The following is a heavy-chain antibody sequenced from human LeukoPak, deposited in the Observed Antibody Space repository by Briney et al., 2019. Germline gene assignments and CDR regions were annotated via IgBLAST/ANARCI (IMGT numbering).Heavy chain of an antibody. CDR3: ATKQWLAPPPDS. V-gene: IGHV3-74*01. J-gene: IGHJ4*02. D-gene: IGHD6-19*01. CDR2: INTDGTVT. CDR1: GFTFSKYW. Sequence: GGSLRLSCAASGFTFSKYWMLWVRQAPGKGLESVSRINTDGTVTTYADSVKGRFTVSRDNADNTMFLQMNSVRDEGTAVYYCATKQWLAPPPDSWGQGTPVTVSS.